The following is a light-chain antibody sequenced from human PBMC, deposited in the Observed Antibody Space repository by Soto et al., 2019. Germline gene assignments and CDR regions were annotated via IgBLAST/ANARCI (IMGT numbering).Light chain of an antibody. V-gene: IGKV1-5*03. CDR1: QSISPW. J-gene: IGKJ1*01. Sequence: DIQMTQSPSTLSASVGDRVTITCRASQSISPWLAWYQQIPGEAPKLLIYKASSLESWVPSRFSGSGSGTEFTLTISSLQHDDVATYYCQQYATYWTFGQGTKVDIK. CDR2: KAS. CDR3: QQYATYWT.